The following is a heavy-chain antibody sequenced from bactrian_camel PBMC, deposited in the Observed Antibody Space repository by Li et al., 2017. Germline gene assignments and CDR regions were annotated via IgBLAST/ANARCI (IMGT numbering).Heavy chain of an antibody. CDR3: ATITPNLLLKNFGY. D-gene: IGHD1*01. CDR2: IYWATYKD. CDR1: GDLDTINY. V-gene: IGHV3-2*01. J-gene: IGHJ6*01. Sequence: QLVESGGGLVQPGGSLRLGCVVSGDLDTINYISWVREAPGKALEWVSGIYWATYKDQYAASVKGRFTISRDNVKNTVYLQMNNLKSDDTARYYCATITPNLLLKNFGYWGLGTQVTVS.